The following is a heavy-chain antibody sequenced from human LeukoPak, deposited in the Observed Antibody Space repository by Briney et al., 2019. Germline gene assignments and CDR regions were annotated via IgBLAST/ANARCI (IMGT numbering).Heavy chain of an antibody. CDR2: ISSGSTI. D-gene: IGHD3-22*01. V-gene: IGHV3-48*03. CDR3: ARPYDRTYYFDY. CDR1: GFTFSSYE. J-gene: IGHJ4*02. Sequence: GGSLRLSCAASGFTFSSYEMNWVRQAPGKGLEWVSYISSGSTIYYADSVKGRFTISRDNAKNSLYLQMNSLRAEDTAVHYCARPYDRTYYFDYWGQGTLVTVSS.